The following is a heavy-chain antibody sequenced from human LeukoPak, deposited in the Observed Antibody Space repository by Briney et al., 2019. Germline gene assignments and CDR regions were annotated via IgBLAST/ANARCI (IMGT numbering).Heavy chain of an antibody. CDR1: GFTFDNYA. Sequence: QPGRSLRLSCAASGFTFDNYAMHWVRQAPGKGLERVSGIAWNSGNTGFADSVKGRFTISRDNAENSLYLQMNSLTPEDTAFYFCAKDMNSYGSGSSYNPWGPFDSWGQGTLVTVSS. J-gene: IGHJ4*02. CDR3: AKDMNSYGSGSSYNPWGPFDS. V-gene: IGHV3-9*01. D-gene: IGHD3-10*01. CDR2: IAWNSGNT.